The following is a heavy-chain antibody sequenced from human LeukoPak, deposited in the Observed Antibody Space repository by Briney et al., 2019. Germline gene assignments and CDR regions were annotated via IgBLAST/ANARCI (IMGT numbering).Heavy chain of an antibody. CDR2: IYTSGST. CDR1: GGSIGSGSYY. D-gene: IGHD6-19*01. CDR3: ARRSVALDY. Sequence: MASETLSLTCTVSGGSIGSGSYYWSWIRQPAGKGLEWIGRIYTSGSTNYNPSLKSRVTISVDTSKNQFSLKLSSVTAADTAVYYCARRSVALDYWGQGTLVTVSS. V-gene: IGHV4-61*02. J-gene: IGHJ4*02.